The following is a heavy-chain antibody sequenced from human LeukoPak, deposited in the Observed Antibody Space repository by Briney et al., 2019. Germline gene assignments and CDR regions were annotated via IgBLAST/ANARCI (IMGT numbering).Heavy chain of an antibody. CDR2: IYYSGST. D-gene: IGHD3-16*02. CDR3: ARGRFNVWGSYRPAYFDY. CDR1: GSTIRSTSYC. Sequence: SETLSLTCGVSGSTIRSTSYCWAWIRQPPGKGLEWVGSIYYSGSTYYNPSLKSRVTISVDTSKNQFSLKLSSVTAADTAVYYCARGRFNVWGSYRPAYFDYWGQGTLVTVSS. V-gene: IGHV4-39*07. J-gene: IGHJ4*02.